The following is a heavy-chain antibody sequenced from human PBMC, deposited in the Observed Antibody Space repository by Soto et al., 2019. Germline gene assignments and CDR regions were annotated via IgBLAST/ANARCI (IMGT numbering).Heavy chain of an antibody. CDR3: ARDGRSYDFWSGYLGRDNWFDP. Sequence: GGSLRLSCAASGFTFSSYAMHWVRQAPGKGLEWVAVISYDGSNKYYADSVKGRFTISRDNSKNTLYLQMNSLRAEDTAVYYCARDGRSYDFWSGYLGRDNWFDPWGQGTLVTVSS. CDR2: ISYDGSNK. V-gene: IGHV3-30-3*01. J-gene: IGHJ5*02. D-gene: IGHD3-3*01. CDR1: GFTFSSYA.